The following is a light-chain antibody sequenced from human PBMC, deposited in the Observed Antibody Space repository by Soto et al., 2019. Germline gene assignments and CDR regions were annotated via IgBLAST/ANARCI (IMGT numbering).Light chain of an antibody. CDR3: QQYVASPDT. CDR2: GTS. V-gene: IGKV3-20*01. J-gene: IGKJ2*01. Sequence: EIVLTQSPGTLSLSPGERATLSCRASQSVSSYYLAWYQQKPGQAPRLLIYGTSSRATGIPDRFSGSGSGTDFTLTISSLEPEDFAVYYCQQYVASPDTFGQGTKVAIK. CDR1: QSVSSYY.